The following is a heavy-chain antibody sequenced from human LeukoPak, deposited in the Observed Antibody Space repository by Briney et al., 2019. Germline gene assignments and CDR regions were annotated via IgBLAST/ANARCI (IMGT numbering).Heavy chain of an antibody. D-gene: IGHD4-23*01. J-gene: IGHJ4*02. V-gene: IGHV3-33*01. Sequence: GRSLRLSCAASGFTFSSYGMHWVRQAPGKGLEWVAVIWYDGSNKYYADSVKGRFTISRDNSKNTLYLQMNSLRAEDTAVYYCARERSTVAPPHPFDYWGQGTLVTVSS. CDR3: ARERSTVAPPHPFDY. CDR2: IWYDGSNK. CDR1: GFTFSSYG.